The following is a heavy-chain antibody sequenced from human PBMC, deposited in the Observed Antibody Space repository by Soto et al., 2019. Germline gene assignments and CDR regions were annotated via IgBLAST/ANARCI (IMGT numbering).Heavy chain of an antibody. Sequence: EVQLVESGGGLVQPGGSLRLSCAASGFTFSSYWMHWVRQAPGKGLGWVSRINSDGRSTSYADSVKGRFTISRDNAKNTLYLQMNSLRAEDTAVYYCVRTSLVVAAATREDYWGQGTLVTVSS. CDR2: INSDGRST. CDR3: VRTSLVVAAATREDY. J-gene: IGHJ4*02. V-gene: IGHV3-74*01. CDR1: GFTFSSYW. D-gene: IGHD2-15*01.